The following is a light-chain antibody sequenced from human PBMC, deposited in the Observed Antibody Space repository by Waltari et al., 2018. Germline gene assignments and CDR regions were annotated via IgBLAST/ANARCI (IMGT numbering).Light chain of an antibody. V-gene: IGKV1-39*01. CDR3: QQSYSTPLT. Sequence: DIQMTQSPSSLSAYVGDRVTITCRESQSISSYLNWYQQKPGKAPKLLIYAASSLKSGVPSRFSGSGSGTDFTLTISSLQPEDFATYYCQQSYSTPLTFGGGTKVEIK. CDR2: AAS. CDR1: QSISSY. J-gene: IGKJ4*01.